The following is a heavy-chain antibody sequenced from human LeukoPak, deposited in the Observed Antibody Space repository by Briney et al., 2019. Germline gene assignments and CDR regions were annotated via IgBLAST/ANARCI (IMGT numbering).Heavy chain of an antibody. Sequence: SETLSLTCTVSGGSISSYYWSWIRQTPGKGMEWIGYIYYSGRTNYNPSLKRRVNISVETPKKQFSLKMSSVTAADTAVYYCARRFSGSYSILFDYWGQGTLVTVSS. J-gene: IGHJ4*02. V-gene: IGHV4-59*01. CDR1: GGSISSYY. CDR3: ARRFSGSYSILFDY. CDR2: IYYSGRT. D-gene: IGHD1-26*01.